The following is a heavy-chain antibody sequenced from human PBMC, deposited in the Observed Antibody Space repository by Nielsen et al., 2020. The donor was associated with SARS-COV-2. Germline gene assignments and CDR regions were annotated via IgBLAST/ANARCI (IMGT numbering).Heavy chain of an antibody. CDR3: ASDGVVGSTNTFDV. Sequence: GESLKISCTASGFTFTAYWMHWVRQAPGKGLTWVSHINFDGTGTSDADSVKGRFTISRANAKNTVYLQMNSLRAEDTAVYYFASDGVVGSTNTFDVWGQGTVVTVSS. CDR1: GFTFTAYW. J-gene: IGHJ3*01. D-gene: IGHD1-26*01. V-gene: IGHV3-74*01. CDR2: INFDGTGT.